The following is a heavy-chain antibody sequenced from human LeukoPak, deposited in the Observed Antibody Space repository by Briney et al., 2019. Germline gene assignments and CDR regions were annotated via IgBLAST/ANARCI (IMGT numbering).Heavy chain of an antibody. CDR1: GYTFTSYD. D-gene: IGHD3-10*01. J-gene: IGHJ3*02. Sequence: ASVKVSCKASGYTFTSYDINWVRQATGQGLEWMGWMNPNSGNTGYAQKFQGRVTMTRNTSISTAYMELSSLRSDDTAVYYCARDVYYGSGRPKLDAFDIWGQGTMVTVSS. CDR2: MNPNSGNT. CDR3: ARDVYYGSGRPKLDAFDI. V-gene: IGHV1-8*01.